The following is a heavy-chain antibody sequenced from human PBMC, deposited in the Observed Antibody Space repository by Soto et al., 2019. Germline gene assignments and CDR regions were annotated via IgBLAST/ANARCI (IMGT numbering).Heavy chain of an antibody. CDR3: AGGSGWISDT. Sequence: EVQLVESGGGLVQPGGSLRLSCAASGFTFSPYWMSWVRQAPGKGLEWVAIIKDDGGDEHYLEAVRGRFTISRDNAKKSLYLAMNSLRGEDTAVYYCAGGSGWISDTLGLGTLVTVSS. D-gene: IGHD6-19*01. J-gene: IGHJ5*02. CDR1: GFTFSPYW. V-gene: IGHV3-7*05. CDR2: IKDDGGDE.